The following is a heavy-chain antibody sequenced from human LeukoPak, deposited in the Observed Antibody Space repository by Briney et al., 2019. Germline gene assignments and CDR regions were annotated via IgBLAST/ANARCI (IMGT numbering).Heavy chain of an antibody. CDR3: ARLYNWNYAHFDP. J-gene: IGHJ5*02. CDR1: GGSISSYY. V-gene: IGHV4-59*01. Sequence: SETLSLTCTVSGGSISSYYWSWIRQPPGKGLGWIGYIYYSGSTNYNPSLKSRVTISVDTSKNQFSLKLSSVTAADTAVYYCARLYNWNYAHFDPWGQGTLVTVSS. CDR2: IYYSGST. D-gene: IGHD1-7*01.